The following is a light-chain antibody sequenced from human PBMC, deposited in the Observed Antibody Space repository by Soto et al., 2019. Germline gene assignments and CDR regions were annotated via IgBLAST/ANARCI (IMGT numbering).Light chain of an antibody. CDR2: EVY. Sequence: QSALTQPPSASGSPGQSVTISCTGTSSDVGGYNYVSWYQHHPDKAPKLIIYEVYKQPSGVPDRFSGSKSGNTASLTVSGLQAEDGAEYYCGSYAASDRFVVFGGGTKLTVL. J-gene: IGLJ2*01. CDR1: SSDVGGYNY. CDR3: GSYAASDRFVV. V-gene: IGLV2-8*01.